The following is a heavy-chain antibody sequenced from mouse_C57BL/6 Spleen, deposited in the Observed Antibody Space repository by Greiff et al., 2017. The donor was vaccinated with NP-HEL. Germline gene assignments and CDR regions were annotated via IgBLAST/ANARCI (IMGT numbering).Heavy chain of an antibody. CDR3: AREGWPLERPFDY. Sequence: EVQVVESGGGLVKPGGSLKLSCAASGFTFSDYGMHWVRQAPEKGLEWVAYISSGSSTIYYADTVKGRFTISRDNAKNTLFLQMTSLRSEDTAMYYCAREGWPLERPFDYWGQGTTLTVSS. CDR1: GFTFSDYG. V-gene: IGHV5-17*01. D-gene: IGHD2-3*01. J-gene: IGHJ2*01. CDR2: ISSGSSTI.